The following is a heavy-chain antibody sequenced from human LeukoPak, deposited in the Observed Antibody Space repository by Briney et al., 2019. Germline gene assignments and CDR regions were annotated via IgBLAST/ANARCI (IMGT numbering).Heavy chain of an antibody. Sequence: SQTLSLTCAISGDTVSSNSAAWNWIRQSPSRGLEWLGRTYYRSKWYNDYAISAKSRITINPDTSKNQFSLQLNSVTPEDTAVYYCARKYSSSWYDALDIWGQGTMVTVSS. V-gene: IGHV6-1*01. D-gene: IGHD6-13*01. CDR1: GDTVSSNSAA. J-gene: IGHJ3*02. CDR3: ARKYSSSWYDALDI. CDR2: TYYRSKWYN.